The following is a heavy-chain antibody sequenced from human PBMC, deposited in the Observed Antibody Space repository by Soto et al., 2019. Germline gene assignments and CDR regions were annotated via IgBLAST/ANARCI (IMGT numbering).Heavy chain of an antibody. CDR3: AKGGAKGAAGNRVYHYNAMDV. Sequence: QVQLVQAGTAVKRPGDSVKVSCKASGYTFTGYYVHWVRQAPGQGLEWMGWINPNSGDTYLAQRFQDRVTMNSDMYKGTAYMELRGLTSDDTAEYYCAKGGAKGAAGNRVYHYNAMDVWCQGTTVSVSS. V-gene: IGHV1-2*02. CDR1: GYTFTGYY. J-gene: IGHJ6*02. D-gene: IGHD6-13*01. CDR2: INPNSGDT.